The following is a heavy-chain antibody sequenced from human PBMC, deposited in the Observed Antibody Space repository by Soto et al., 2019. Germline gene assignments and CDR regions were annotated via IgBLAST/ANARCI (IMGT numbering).Heavy chain of an antibody. Sequence: SQTLSLTCVISGDSVSSNSAAWNWIRQSPSRGLEWLGRTYYRSRWYNDYAVSVKSRITINPDTSKNQFSLQLNSVTPEDTAVYYCARDSGFGELSHYYYGMDVWGQGTTVTVSS. V-gene: IGHV6-1*01. CDR1: GDSVSSNSAA. CDR2: TYYRSRWYN. CDR3: ARDSGFGELSHYYYGMDV. D-gene: IGHD3-10*01. J-gene: IGHJ6*02.